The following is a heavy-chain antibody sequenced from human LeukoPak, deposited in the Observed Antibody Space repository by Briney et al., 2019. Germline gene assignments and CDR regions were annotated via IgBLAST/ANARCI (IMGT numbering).Heavy chain of an antibody. CDR2: INPNSGGT. D-gene: IGHD3-22*01. V-gene: IGHV1-2*02. J-gene: IGHJ3*02. CDR1: GYTFTGYY. CDR3: ARDHDSSGYGLVQDAFDI. Sequence: RASVKVSCKASGYTFTGYYMHWVRQAPGQGLEWMGWINPNSGGTNYAQKFQGRVTMTRDTSISTAYMELSRLRSDDTAVYYCARDHDSSGYGLVQDAFDIWGQGTMVTVSS.